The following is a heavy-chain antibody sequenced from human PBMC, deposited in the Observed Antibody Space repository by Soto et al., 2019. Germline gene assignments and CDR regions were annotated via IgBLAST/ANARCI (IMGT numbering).Heavy chain of an antibody. Sequence: PGGSLRLSCAASGFTFSGSAMHWVRQASGKGLEWVGRIRSKSNSYATAYAASVKGRFTISRDDSKNTAYLQMISLKTEDTAVYHCTRSVTGTIAHFDYWGQGTLVTVSS. J-gene: IGHJ4*02. D-gene: IGHD1-7*01. V-gene: IGHV3-73*01. CDR3: TRSVTGTIAHFDY. CDR1: GFTFSGSA. CDR2: IRSKSNSYAT.